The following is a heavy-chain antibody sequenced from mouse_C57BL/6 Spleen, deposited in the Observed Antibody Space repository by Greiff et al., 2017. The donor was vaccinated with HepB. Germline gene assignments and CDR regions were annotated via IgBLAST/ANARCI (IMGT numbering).Heavy chain of an antibody. CDR1: GYTFTSYW. V-gene: IGHV1-64*01. CDR3: ARSIYYDYALDY. D-gene: IGHD2-4*01. CDR2: IHPNSGST. J-gene: IGHJ2*01. Sequence: VQLQQPGAELVKPGASVKLSCKASGYTFTSYWMHWVKQRPGQGLEWIGMIHPNSGSTNYNEKFKSKATLTVDKSSSTAYMQLSSLTSEDSAVYYCARSIYYDYALDYWGQGTTLTVSS.